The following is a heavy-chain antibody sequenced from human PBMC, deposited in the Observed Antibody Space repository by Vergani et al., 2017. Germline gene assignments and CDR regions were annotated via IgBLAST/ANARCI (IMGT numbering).Heavy chain of an antibody. D-gene: IGHD2-2*01. CDR3: ARGHPYCRSTSGQLYYYYMDV. J-gene: IGHJ6*03. Sequence: QVQLQQWGAGLLKPSETLSLTCAVYGGSFSDYYWNWIRQPPGKGLEWSGEINHSGSTNYNPSLKSRVTISVDTSKIQVSLNLSSVTSADTAVYYWARGHPYCRSTSGQLYYYYMDVWGKGTTVTVSS. V-gene: IGHV4-34*01. CDR2: INHSGST. CDR1: GGSFSDYY.